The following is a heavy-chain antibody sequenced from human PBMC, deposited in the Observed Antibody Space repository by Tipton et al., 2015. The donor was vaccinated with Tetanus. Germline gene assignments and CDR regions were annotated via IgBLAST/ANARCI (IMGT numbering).Heavy chain of an antibody. Sequence: TLSLTCTVSGASVRSGWHYWSWIRQPPGKGLEWIGYISDGGRTNYNPSLKSRLTISVDTSKNQFSLTLNSVTTADTAFYYCARGNNDFPKKGPFDYWGQGILVIVSA. V-gene: IGHV4-61*01. CDR1: GASVRSGWHY. J-gene: IGHJ4*02. D-gene: IGHD3-3*01. CDR3: ARGNNDFPKKGPFDY. CDR2: ISDGGRT.